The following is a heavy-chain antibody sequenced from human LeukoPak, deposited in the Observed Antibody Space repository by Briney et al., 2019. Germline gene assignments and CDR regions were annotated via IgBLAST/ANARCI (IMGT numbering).Heavy chain of an antibody. D-gene: IGHD6-13*01. Sequence: GGPLRLSCAASGLTFSSYSMNWVRQAPGKGLEWVSSISSSSSYIYYADSVKGRFTICRDNAKNSLYLQMNSLRAEDTAVYYCARDRRDRIAAAGIFDYWGQGTLVTVSS. CDR3: ARDRRDRIAAAGIFDY. CDR1: GLTFSSYS. V-gene: IGHV3-21*01. J-gene: IGHJ4*02. CDR2: ISSSSSYI.